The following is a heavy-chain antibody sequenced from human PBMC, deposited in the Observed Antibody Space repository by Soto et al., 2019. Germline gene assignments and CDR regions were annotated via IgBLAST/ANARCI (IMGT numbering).Heavy chain of an antibody. J-gene: IGHJ4*02. D-gene: IGHD3-9*01. CDR3: ARERTNFDWLLIQYYFDY. CDR1: GGSFSGYY. CDR2: INHSGST. Sequence: SETLSLTCAVYGGSFSGYYWSWIRQPPGKGLEWIGEINHSGSTNYNPSLKSRVTISVDTSKNQFSLKLSSVTAADTAVYYCARERTNFDWLLIQYYFDYWGQGTLVTVSS. V-gene: IGHV4-34*01.